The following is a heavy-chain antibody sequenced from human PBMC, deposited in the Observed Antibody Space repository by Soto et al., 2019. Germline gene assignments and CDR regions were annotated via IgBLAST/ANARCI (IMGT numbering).Heavy chain of an antibody. CDR3: ARDRIAVAGDYYYYGMDV. V-gene: IGHV3-30-3*01. J-gene: IGHJ6*02. CDR2: ISYDGSNK. D-gene: IGHD6-19*01. CDR1: GFTFSSYA. Sequence: PGGFLRLSCAASGFTFSSYAMHWVRQAPGKGLEWVAVISYDGSNKYYADSVKGRFTISRDNSKNTLYLQMNSLRAEDAAVYYCARDRIAVAGDYYYYGMDVWGQGTTVTVSS.